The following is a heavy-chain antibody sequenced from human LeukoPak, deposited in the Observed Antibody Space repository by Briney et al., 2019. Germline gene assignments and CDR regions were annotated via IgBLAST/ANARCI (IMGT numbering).Heavy chain of an antibody. D-gene: IGHD2-15*01. V-gene: IGHV3-23*01. CDR1: GFTFSSYA. CDR2: ISGSGGST. Sequence: GGSLRLSCAASGFTFSSYAMSWVRQAPGKGLEWVSAISGSGGSTYYADSVKGRFTISRDNSKNTLYLQMNSLRAEDTAVYYCVKDQRGVVFPPFFDYWGQGTLVTVSS. J-gene: IGHJ4*02. CDR3: VKDQRGVVFPPFFDY.